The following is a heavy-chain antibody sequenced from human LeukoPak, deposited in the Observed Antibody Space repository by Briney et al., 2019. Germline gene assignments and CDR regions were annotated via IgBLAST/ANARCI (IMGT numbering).Heavy chain of an antibody. CDR3: AKSGSSWYGRWFDP. Sequence: PGGSLRLSCAASGFTFSSYSMNWVRQAPGRGLEWVSSISSSSSYIYYADSVKGRFTISRDNAKNSLYLQMNSLRAEDTAVYYCAKSGSSWYGRWFDPWGQGTLVTVSS. V-gene: IGHV3-21*04. CDR2: ISSSSSYI. D-gene: IGHD6-13*01. CDR1: GFTFSSYS. J-gene: IGHJ5*02.